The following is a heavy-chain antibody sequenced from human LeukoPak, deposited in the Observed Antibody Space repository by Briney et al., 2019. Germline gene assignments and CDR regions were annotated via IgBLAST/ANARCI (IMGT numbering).Heavy chain of an antibody. Sequence: SETLSLTCAVSGVSFDDYYWSWVRQTPGKGLEWIGGINHSGYTNDSPSLKSRVTLSIDTSRKQFSLNLRSVTVADAGIYYCTRMTTGHDYWGQGTLVTVSS. D-gene: IGHD4-17*01. CDR1: GVSFDDYY. J-gene: IGHJ4*02. V-gene: IGHV4-34*01. CDR3: TRMTTGHDY. CDR2: INHSGYT.